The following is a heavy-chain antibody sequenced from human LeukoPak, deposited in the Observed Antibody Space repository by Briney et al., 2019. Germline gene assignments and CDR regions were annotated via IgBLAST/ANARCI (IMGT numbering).Heavy chain of an antibody. V-gene: IGHV3-21*01. CDR3: AKGGYGSGRKRYYFDY. CDR2: ISSSSSYI. J-gene: IGHJ4*02. CDR1: GFTFSSYS. D-gene: IGHD3-10*01. Sequence: PGGSLRLSCAASGFTFSSYSMNWVRQAPGKGLEWVSSISSSSSYIYYADSVKGRFTISRDNAKNSLYLQMNSLRAEDTAVYYCAKGGYGSGRKRYYFDYWGQGTLVTVSS.